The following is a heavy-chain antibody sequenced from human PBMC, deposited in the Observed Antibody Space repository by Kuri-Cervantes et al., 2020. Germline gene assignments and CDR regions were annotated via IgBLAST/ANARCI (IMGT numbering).Heavy chain of an antibody. V-gene: IGHV4-59*12. CDR1: GGSISSYY. D-gene: IGHD3-10*01. CDR3: AREPYYGSGSYYPFDY. CDR2: IYYSGST. J-gene: IGHJ4*02. Sequence: SETLSLTCTVSGGSISSYYWGWIRQPPGKGLEWIAYIYYSGSTNYNPSLKSRVTISVDTSKNQFSLKLSSVTAADTAVYYCAREPYYGSGSYYPFDYWGQGTLVTVSS.